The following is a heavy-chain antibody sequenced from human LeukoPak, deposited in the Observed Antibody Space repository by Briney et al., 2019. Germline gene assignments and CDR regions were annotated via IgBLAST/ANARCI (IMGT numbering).Heavy chain of an antibody. CDR2: INSDGTST. J-gene: IGHJ4*02. Sequence: GGSLRLSCAASGFTFSSYWMHWVRQAPGKGLVWVSRINSDGTSTSYADSVKGRFTISRDNAKNTLYLQMNSLRAEDTAVYYCAKDYYYDSSGYLDYWGQGTLVTVSS. D-gene: IGHD3-22*01. CDR3: AKDYYYDSSGYLDY. CDR1: GFTFSSYW. V-gene: IGHV3-74*01.